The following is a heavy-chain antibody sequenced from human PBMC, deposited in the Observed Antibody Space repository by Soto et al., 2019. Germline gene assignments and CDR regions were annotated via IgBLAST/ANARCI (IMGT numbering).Heavy chain of an antibody. CDR3: ATVGINTYIVYYFDS. D-gene: IGHD2-21*01. Sequence: GGSLRLSCAASGFTFSTYSMNWVRQAPGKGLEWVSSISGSGNYTHYADFLRGRFTISRDNAKTSLYLQMNSLRAEDTAVYYCATVGINTYIVYYFDSWGQGTVVTVSS. CDR2: ISGSGNYT. CDR1: GFTFSTYS. V-gene: IGHV3-21*01. J-gene: IGHJ4*02.